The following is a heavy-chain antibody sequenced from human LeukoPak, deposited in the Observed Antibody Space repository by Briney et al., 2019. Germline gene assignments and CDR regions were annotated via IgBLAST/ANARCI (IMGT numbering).Heavy chain of an antibody. CDR1: GFTFISYA. J-gene: IGHJ4*02. V-gene: IGHV3-23*01. Sequence: GGSLRLSCAASGFTFISYAMSWVRQAPGKGLEWVSAISGSGGSTYYADSVKGRFTISRDNSKNTLYLQMNSLRAEDTALYYCAKDSITMIVPRDYWGQGTLVTVSS. D-gene: IGHD3-22*01. CDR3: AKDSITMIVPRDY. CDR2: ISGSGGST.